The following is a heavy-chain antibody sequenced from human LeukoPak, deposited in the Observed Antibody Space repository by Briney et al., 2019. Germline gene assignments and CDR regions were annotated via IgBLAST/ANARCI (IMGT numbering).Heavy chain of an antibody. D-gene: IGHD7-27*01. CDR3: TRDRGSSTLGDY. Sequence: GGSLRLSCTVSGFTFGDYAINWVRQAPGKGLEWVGFIRSKAFGEAAEYAASVKGRFTISRDDSKSIAYLQMNSLKTEDTAVYYCTRDRGSSTLGDYWGQGTLVTVSS. J-gene: IGHJ4*02. CDR2: IRSKAFGEAA. CDR1: GFTFGDYA. V-gene: IGHV3-49*04.